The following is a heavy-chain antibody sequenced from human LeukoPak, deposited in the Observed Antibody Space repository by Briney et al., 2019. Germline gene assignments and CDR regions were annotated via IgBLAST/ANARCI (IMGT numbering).Heavy chain of an antibody. CDR1: GFTFSSHE. J-gene: IGHJ4*02. Sequence: PGGSLRLSCAAPGFTFSSHEMNWVRQAPGKGLEWVSYITSSGTTKYGDSVKGRFTISRDNAKNSLYLQMNSLRAEDTAVYYCARSATDSSSVDYWGQGTLVTVSS. V-gene: IGHV3-48*03. D-gene: IGHD6-6*01. CDR3: ARSATDSSSVDY. CDR2: ITSSGTT.